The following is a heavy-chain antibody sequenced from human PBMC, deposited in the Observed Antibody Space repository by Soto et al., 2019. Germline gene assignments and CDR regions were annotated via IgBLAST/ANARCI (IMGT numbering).Heavy chain of an antibody. CDR1: GGTFSSYA. CDR2: IIPIFGTA. V-gene: IGHV1-69*12. J-gene: IGHJ6*02. CDR3: VAVGCSGGSCYSFYYGMDV. D-gene: IGHD2-15*01. Sequence: QVQLVQSGAEVKKPGSSVKVSCKASGGTFSSYAISWVRQAPGQGLEWMGGIIPIFGTANYAQKFQGRVTITADESTSTAYMELSSLRSEDTAVYYCVAVGCSGGSCYSFYYGMDVWGQGTTVTVSS.